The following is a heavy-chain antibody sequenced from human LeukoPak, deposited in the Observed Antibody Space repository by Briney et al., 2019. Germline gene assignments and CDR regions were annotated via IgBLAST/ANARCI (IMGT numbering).Heavy chain of an antibody. V-gene: IGHV4-34*01. CDR3: ARVGNYYYGSGSYHRYPYYYYYGMDV. D-gene: IGHD3-10*01. J-gene: IGHJ6*02. CDR1: GVSFSGYY. CDR2: INHSGSN. Sequence: SETLSLTCAVYGVSFSGYYWSWIRQPPGKGLEWIGEINHSGSNNYNPSLKSRVTISVDTSKNQFSLKLSSVTAADTAVYYCARVGNYYYGSGSYHRYPYYYYYGMDVWGQGTTVTVSS.